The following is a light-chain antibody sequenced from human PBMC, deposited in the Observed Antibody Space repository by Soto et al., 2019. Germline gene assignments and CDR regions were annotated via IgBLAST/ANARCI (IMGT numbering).Light chain of an antibody. V-gene: IGLV2-8*01. CDR2: EVY. CDR1: SSVVGSSNF. Sequence: QSVLTQPPSASGSPGQSVTISCTGTSSVVGSSNFVSWYQQHPGKAPKLLIYEVYKRPSGVPDRFSGSKSGNTASLTVSGLQADDEADYYCSSYAGSTNIVFGIGNKVTVL. J-gene: IGLJ1*01. CDR3: SSYAGSTNIV.